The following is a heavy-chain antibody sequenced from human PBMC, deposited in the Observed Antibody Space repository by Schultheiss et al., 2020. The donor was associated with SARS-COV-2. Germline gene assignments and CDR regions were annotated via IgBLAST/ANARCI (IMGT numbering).Heavy chain of an antibody. CDR3: ARDTTHYYDSSGYYSLYYGMDV. D-gene: IGHD3-22*01. J-gene: IGHJ6*02. Sequence: GGSLRLSCAASGFTFSSYAMHWVRQAPGKGLEYVSAISSNGGSTYYANSVKGRFTISRDNSKNTLYLQMNSLRAEDTAVYYCARDTTHYYDSSGYYSLYYGMDVWGQGTTVTVSS. CDR1: GFTFSSYA. V-gene: IGHV3-64*01. CDR2: ISSNGGST.